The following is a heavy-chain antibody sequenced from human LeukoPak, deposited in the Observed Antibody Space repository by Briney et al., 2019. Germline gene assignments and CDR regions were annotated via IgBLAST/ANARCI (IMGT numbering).Heavy chain of an antibody. D-gene: IGHD3-22*01. CDR1: GDSIGSFY. V-gene: IGHV4-59*12. CDR3: ARDTPAYYYDSSGYISFDY. CDR2: ISYSGDT. J-gene: IGHJ4*02. Sequence: PSETLSLTCTVSGDSIGSFYWSWLRQPPGKGLEWIGHISYSGDTNYNPSLKSRVSLSVDTSKNQFSLRLTSVTAADTAVYYCARDTPAYYYDSSGYISFDYWGQGTLVTVSS.